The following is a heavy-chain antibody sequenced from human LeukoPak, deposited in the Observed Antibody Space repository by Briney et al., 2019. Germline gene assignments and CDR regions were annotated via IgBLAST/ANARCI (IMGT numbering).Heavy chain of an antibody. J-gene: IGHJ4*02. V-gene: IGHV4-31*03. CDR3: ARHTAGDGYNSVVY. CDR2: IYYSGST. D-gene: IGHD5-24*01. Sequence: TLSLTCTVSGGSISSGGYYWSWIRQHPGKGLEWIGYIYYSGSTYYNPSLKSRVTISVDTSKNQFSLKLSSVTAADTAVYYCARHTAGDGYNSVVYWGQGTLVTVSS. CDR1: GGSISSGGYY.